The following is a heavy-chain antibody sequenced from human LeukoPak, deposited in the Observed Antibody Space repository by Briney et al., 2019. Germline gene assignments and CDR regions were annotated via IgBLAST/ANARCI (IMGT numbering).Heavy chain of an antibody. CDR1: GCTFTGYY. Sequence: ASVKVSCKASGCTFTGYYMHWVRQAPGQELEWMGWINPDSGGTNYAQKFQGRVTMTRDTSISTAYMELSSLRSDDTAVYYCARSLNPLSNWFDPWGQGTLVTVSS. CDR3: ARSLNPLSNWFDP. CDR2: INPDSGGT. D-gene: IGHD1-14*01. J-gene: IGHJ5*02. V-gene: IGHV1-2*02.